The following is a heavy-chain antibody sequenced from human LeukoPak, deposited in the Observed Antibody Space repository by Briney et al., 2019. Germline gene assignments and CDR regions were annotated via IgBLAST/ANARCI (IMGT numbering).Heavy chain of an antibody. J-gene: IGHJ4*02. V-gene: IGHV4-34*01. D-gene: IGHD3-22*01. CDR3: ARTVVHYYDSSGHPGGYFDY. Sequence: SETLSLTCTVSGDSISNYFWSWIRQPPGKGLEWIGEINHSGSTNYNPSLKSRVTISVDTSKNQFSLKLSSVTAADTAVYYCARTVVHYYDSSGHPGGYFDYWGQGTLVTVSS. CDR1: GDSISNYF. CDR2: INHSGST.